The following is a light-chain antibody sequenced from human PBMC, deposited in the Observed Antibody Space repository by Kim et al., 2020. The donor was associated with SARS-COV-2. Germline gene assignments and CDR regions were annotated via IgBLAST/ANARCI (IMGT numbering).Light chain of an antibody. V-gene: IGKV3-20*01. Sequence: EIVLTQSPGTLSLSPGERATLSCRASQSVSSSYLAWYQQKPGQAPRLLIYGASSRATGIPDRFSGSGSGTDFTLTISRLEPEDFAVYYCQQYGSLFGPGTKLEI. CDR2: GAS. CDR1: QSVSSSY. CDR3: QQYGSL. J-gene: IGKJ3*01.